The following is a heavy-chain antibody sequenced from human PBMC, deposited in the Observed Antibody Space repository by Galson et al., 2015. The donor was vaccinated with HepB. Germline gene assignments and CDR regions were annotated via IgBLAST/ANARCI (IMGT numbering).Heavy chain of an antibody. V-gene: IGHV7-4-1*02. D-gene: IGHD2/OR15-2a*01. CDR1: GYTFTKYA. J-gene: IGHJ5*02. CDR3: VRDLTVSLDP. Sequence: SVKVSCKASGYTFTKYAINWVRQAPGQGLEWMGWINTNTGNPTYAQGFTRRFVFSLDTSVNTAYLQVSSLKAEDTAMYYCVRDLTVSLDPWGQGTLVTVSS. CDR2: INTNTGNP.